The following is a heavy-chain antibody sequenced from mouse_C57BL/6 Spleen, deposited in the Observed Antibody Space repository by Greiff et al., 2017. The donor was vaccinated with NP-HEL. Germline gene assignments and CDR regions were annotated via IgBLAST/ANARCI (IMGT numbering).Heavy chain of an antibody. V-gene: IGHV6-3*01. CDR2: IRLKSDNYAT. Sequence: EVMLVESGGGLVQPGGSMKLSCVASGFTFSNYWMNWVRQSPEKGLEWVAQIRLKSDNYATHYAESVKGRFTISRDDSKSSVYLQMNNLRAEDTGIYYCTVLYYYGSSYWYFDVWGTGTTVTVSS. CDR3: TVLYYYGSSYWYFDV. D-gene: IGHD1-1*01. CDR1: GFTFSNYW. J-gene: IGHJ1*03.